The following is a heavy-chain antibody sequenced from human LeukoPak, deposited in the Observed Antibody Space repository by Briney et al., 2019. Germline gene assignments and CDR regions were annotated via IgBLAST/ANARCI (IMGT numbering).Heavy chain of an antibody. CDR3: ARSAAPSDY. CDR2: IYYKGNT. Sequence: SETLSLTCTVSGGSISSRSYFWGWIRQPPGTGLEWIGSIYYKGNTYFNPSLKSRVTISVDTSKNQFSLKLSSVTAADTAVYYCARSAAPSDYWGQGTLVTVSS. V-gene: IGHV4-39*07. J-gene: IGHJ4*02. CDR1: GGSISSRSYF. D-gene: IGHD2-2*01.